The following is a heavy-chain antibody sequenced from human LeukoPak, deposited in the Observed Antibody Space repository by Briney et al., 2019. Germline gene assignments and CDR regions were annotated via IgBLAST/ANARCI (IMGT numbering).Heavy chain of an antibody. CDR1: GFSFCNYW. CDR2: IKEDGSEG. J-gene: IGHJ4*02. CDR3: ANYDRRNYPNDY. D-gene: IGHD3-16*01. Sequence: GGSLRLSCAASGFSFCNYWMSWVRQAPGKGLEWVANIKEDGSEGYYADSVKGRFTISRDNAKSSLYLQMCSQRVEDTAVYYCANYDRRNYPNDYWGQGTLVTVSS. V-gene: IGHV3-7*01.